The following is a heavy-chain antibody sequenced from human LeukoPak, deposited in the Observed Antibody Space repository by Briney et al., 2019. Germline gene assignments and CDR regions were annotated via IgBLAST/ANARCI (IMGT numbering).Heavy chain of an antibody. D-gene: IGHD3-3*01. CDR2: IYYSGST. V-gene: IGHV4-30-4*08. Sequence: PSQTLSLTCTVSGGSISSGDHYWSWIRQPPGKGLEYIGYIYYSGSTYYNPSLKSRVTISVDTSKNQFSLKLSSVTAADTAVYYCARGLHDKHWSAFRYMDVWGKGTTVTVSS. CDR3: ARGLHDKHWSAFRYMDV. CDR1: GGSISSGDHY. J-gene: IGHJ6*03.